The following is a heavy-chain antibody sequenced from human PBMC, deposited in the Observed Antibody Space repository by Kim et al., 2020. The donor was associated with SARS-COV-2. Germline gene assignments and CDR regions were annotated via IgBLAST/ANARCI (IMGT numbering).Heavy chain of an antibody. D-gene: IGHD3-10*01. J-gene: IGHJ4*02. CDR3: AKADYYGSGAPDY. Sequence: VRGRVTLSRDNSKNTLYLKMHSLRAEDTAVYYCAKADYYGSGAPDYWGQGTLVTVSS. V-gene: IGHV3-33*06.